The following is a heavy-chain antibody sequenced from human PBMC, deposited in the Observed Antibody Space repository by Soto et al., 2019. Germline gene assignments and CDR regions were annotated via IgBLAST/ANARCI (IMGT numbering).Heavy chain of an antibody. J-gene: IGHJ3*02. V-gene: IGHV3-30*04. Sequence: GGSLRLSCAASGFTFSSYAMHWVRQAPGKGLEWVAVISYDGSNKYYADSVKGRFTISRDNSKNTLYLQMNSLRAEDTAVYYCASGWGSGAFDIWGQGTMVTVSS. CDR3: ASGWGSGAFDI. CDR2: ISYDGSNK. CDR1: GFTFSSYA. D-gene: IGHD7-27*01.